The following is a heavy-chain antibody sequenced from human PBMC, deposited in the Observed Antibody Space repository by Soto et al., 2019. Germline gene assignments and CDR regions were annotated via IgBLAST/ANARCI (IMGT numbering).Heavy chain of an antibody. J-gene: IGHJ3*02. D-gene: IGHD3-22*01. Sequence: QVQLVQSGAEVKKPGSSVKVSCKASGGTFISYAISWVREAPGQGLEWMGGIIPIFGTANYAQRFQGRVTITADESTRTAYMELSSLRSDDTAVYYCAREIPHYYDSSGYSYDAFDIWGQGPMLTVSS. CDR1: GGTFISYA. CDR3: AREIPHYYDSSGYSYDAFDI. CDR2: IIPIFGTA. V-gene: IGHV1-69*01.